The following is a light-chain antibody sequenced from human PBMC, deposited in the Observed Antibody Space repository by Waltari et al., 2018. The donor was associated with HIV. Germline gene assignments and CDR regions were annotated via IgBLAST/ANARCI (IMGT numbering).Light chain of an antibody. CDR2: TAT. Sequence: DVQMTQSPSSLSASIGDRVNISCRASQNIKSYLNWYQQRPGQAPKILIYTATTLQTGVPSRFSGSGSGTDFTLTITNLQPEDFAVYHCQQFGTSPYTFGQGTKLEIK. CDR1: QNIKSY. CDR3: QQFGTSPYT. V-gene: IGKV1-39*01. J-gene: IGKJ2*01.